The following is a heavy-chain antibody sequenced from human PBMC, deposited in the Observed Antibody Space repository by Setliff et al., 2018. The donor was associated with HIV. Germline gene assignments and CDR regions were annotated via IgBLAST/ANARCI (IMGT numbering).Heavy chain of an antibody. CDR2: IFYTGST. J-gene: IGHJ4*02. CDR1: GGSISSSSYY. D-gene: IGHD4-17*01. Sequence: PSETLSLTCTVSGGSISSSSYYWDWIRQPPGKSLEWVGSIFYTGSTNYRPSLEGRVIVSLDTSKNQFSLKLSSVTAADTAVYYCTRRDVTTGMDSWGPGILVTVSS. V-gene: IGHV4-39*01. CDR3: TRRDVTTGMDS.